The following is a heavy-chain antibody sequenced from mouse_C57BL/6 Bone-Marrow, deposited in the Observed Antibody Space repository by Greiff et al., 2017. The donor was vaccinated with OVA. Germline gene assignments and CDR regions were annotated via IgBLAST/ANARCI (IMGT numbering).Heavy chain of an antibody. Sequence: EVQLQQSGPELVKPGASVKMSCKASGYTFTDYNMHWVKQSHGKSLEWIGYINPNNGGTSYNQKFKGKATLTVNKSSSTAYMELRSLTSEDSAVYYCAPYYGSSWFAYWGQGTLVTVSA. CDR2: INPNNGGT. CDR1: GYTFTDYN. J-gene: IGHJ3*01. CDR3: APYYGSSWFAY. V-gene: IGHV1-22*01. D-gene: IGHD1-1*01.